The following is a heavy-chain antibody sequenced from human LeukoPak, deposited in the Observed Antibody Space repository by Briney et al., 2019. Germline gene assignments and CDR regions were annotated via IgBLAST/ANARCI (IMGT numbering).Heavy chain of an antibody. CDR2: IYYSGST. J-gene: IGHJ4*02. Sequence: PSETLSLTCTVSGGSISSSSYYWGWIRQPPGKGLEWIGSIYYSGSTYYNPSLKSRVTISVDTSKNQFSLKLSSVTAADTAVYYCARGTGYNVFDYWGQGILVTVSS. V-gene: IGHV4-39*01. D-gene: IGHD2-8*02. CDR1: GGSISSSSYY. CDR3: ARGTGYNVFDY.